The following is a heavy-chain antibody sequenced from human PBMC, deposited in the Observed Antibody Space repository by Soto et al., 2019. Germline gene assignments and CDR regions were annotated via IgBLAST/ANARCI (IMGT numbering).Heavy chain of an antibody. CDR3: ARKQWPGPFDY. V-gene: IGHV3-21*01. Sequence: EVQLVESGGGLVKPGGSLRLSCAASGFTFSSYSMNWVRQAPGKGLEWVSSISSSSSYIYYADSVKGRFTISRDSDKNSLYLQMTSLRAEDTAVYYCARKQWPGPFDYWGQGTLVTVSS. J-gene: IGHJ4*02. D-gene: IGHD6-19*01. CDR2: ISSSSSYI. CDR1: GFTFSSYS.